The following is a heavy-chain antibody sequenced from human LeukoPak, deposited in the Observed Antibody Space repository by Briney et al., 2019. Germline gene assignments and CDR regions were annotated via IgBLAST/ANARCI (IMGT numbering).Heavy chain of an antibody. CDR1: GGSISSGSYY. CDR3: ARLLRYPSYYYYYYMDV. V-gene: IGHV4-61*02. J-gene: IGHJ6*03. CDR2: IYTSGST. Sequence: SETLSLTCTVSGGSISSGSYYWSWIRQPAGKGLEWIGRIYTSGSTNYNPSLKSRVTISVDTSKNQFSLKLSSVTAADTAVYYCARLLRYPSYYYYYYMDVWGKGTTVTVSS. D-gene: IGHD3-3*01.